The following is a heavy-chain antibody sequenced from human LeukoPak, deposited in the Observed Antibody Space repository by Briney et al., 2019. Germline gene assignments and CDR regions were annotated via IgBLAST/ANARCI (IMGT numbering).Heavy chain of an antibody. D-gene: IGHD3-3*01. CDR2: ISSSSSTI. CDR3: ARDQPSLGSYDFWSGHDYYYYMDV. J-gene: IGHJ6*03. V-gene: IGHV3-48*01. Sequence: GGSLRLSCAASGFTFSSYSMNWVRQAPGKGLEWVSYISSSSSTIYYADSVKGRFTISRDNSKNTLYLQMNSLRAEDTAVYYCARDQPSLGSYDFWSGHDYYYYMDVWGKGTTVTVSS. CDR1: GFTFSSYS.